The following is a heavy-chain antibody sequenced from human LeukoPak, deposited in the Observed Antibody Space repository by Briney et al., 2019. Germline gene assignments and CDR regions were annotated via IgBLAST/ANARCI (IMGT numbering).Heavy chain of an antibody. J-gene: IGHJ4*02. Sequence: PSETLSLTCTLSGASISSSSYCWGWIRQPPGKGLEWIGSIYYSGSTYYNPSLKSRVTISVDTSKNQFSLKLSSVTAADTAVYYCSRQSGMYYYDSSGYYYDYWGQGTLVTVSS. CDR3: SRQSGMYYYDSSGYYYDY. V-gene: IGHV4-39*01. CDR1: GASISSSSYC. D-gene: IGHD3-22*01. CDR2: IYYSGST.